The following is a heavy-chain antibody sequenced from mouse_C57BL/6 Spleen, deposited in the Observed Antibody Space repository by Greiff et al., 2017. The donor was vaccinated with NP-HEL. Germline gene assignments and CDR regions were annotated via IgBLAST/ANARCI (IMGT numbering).Heavy chain of an antibody. CDR1: GFSLTSYG. CDR3: ARHYYYGSRGYAMDY. Sequence: QVQLQQSGPGLVAPSQSLSITCTVSGFSLTSYGVHWVRQPPGKGLEWLVVIWSDGSTTYNSALKSRLSISKDNSKSQVFLKMNSLQTDDTAMYYCARHYYYGSRGYAMDYWGQGTSVTVSS. V-gene: IGHV2-6-1*01. CDR2: IWSDGST. D-gene: IGHD1-1*01. J-gene: IGHJ4*01.